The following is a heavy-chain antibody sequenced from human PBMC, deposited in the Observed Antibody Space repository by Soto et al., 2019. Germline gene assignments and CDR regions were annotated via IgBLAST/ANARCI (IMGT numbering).Heavy chain of an antibody. CDR1: GYTFTNYW. V-gene: IGHV5-51*01. J-gene: IGHJ6*02. Sequence: PXESLKMSWKGSGYTFTNYWIGWVRQMPGKGLEWMGIIYPGDSDTKYNPSFQGQVTISADKSITTTYLQWSSLKASDTAIYYCAASIFYYGMDVWGQGTTVTVSS. CDR3: AASIFYYGMDV. CDR2: IYPGDSDT.